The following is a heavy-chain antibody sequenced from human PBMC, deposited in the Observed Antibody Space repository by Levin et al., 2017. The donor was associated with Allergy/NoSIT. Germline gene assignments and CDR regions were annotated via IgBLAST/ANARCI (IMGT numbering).Heavy chain of an antibody. J-gene: IGHJ5*02. V-gene: IGHV1-2*02. CDR2: INPNSGGT. CDR1: GYTFTGYY. CDR3: ARERAHSSRHSSWFDP. Sequence: GESLKISCKASGYTFTGYYMHWVRQAPGQGLEWMGWINPNSGGTNYAQKFQGRVTMTRDTSISTAYMELSRLRSDDTAVYYCARERAHSSRHSSWFDPWGQGTLVTVSS. D-gene: IGHD6-13*01.